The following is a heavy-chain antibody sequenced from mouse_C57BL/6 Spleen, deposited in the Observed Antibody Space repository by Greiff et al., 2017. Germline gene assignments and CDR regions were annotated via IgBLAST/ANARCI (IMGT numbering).Heavy chain of an antibody. D-gene: IGHD2-4*01. V-gene: IGHV1-55*01. CDR2: IYPGSGST. Sequence: VKLMESGAELVKPGASVKMSCKASGYTFTSYWITWVKQRPGQGLEWIGDIYPGSGSTNYNEKFKSKATLTVDTSSSTAYMQLSSLTSEDSAVYYCAKESVYYDPFDYWGQGTTLTVSS. CDR3: AKESVYYDPFDY. CDR1: GYTFTSYW. J-gene: IGHJ2*01.